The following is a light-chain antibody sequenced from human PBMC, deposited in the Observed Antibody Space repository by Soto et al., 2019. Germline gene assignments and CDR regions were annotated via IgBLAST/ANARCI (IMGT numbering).Light chain of an antibody. CDR2: EVS. CDR1: SSDVGSYNL. CDR3: CSYATPRL. J-gene: IGLJ2*01. Sequence: QSVLTQPASVSGSPGQSITISCTGTSSDVGSYNLGSWYQQHPGKAPKLIIYEVSERPSGVSHRFSGSKTGNTASLTISGLQAEDEADYYCCSYATPRLFGGGTKLTVL. V-gene: IGLV2-23*02.